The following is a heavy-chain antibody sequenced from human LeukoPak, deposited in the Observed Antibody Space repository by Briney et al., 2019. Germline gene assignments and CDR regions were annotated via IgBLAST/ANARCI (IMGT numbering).Heavy chain of an antibody. CDR1: GGSMSSYH. V-gene: IGHV4-59*08. CDR3: ARHLRGYSYGPFDS. Sequence: KTSETLSLTCTVSGGSMSSYHWSWIRQPPGKGLEWIGYIYYSGSTNYNPSLKTRGTISVDTSKNQFSLKLSSVTAADTAVYYCARHLRGYSYGPFDSWGQGALVTVSS. J-gene: IGHJ4*02. CDR2: IYYSGST. D-gene: IGHD5-18*01.